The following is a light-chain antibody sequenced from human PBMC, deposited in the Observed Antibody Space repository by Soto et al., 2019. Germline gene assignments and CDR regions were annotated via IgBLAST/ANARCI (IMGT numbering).Light chain of an antibody. CDR3: NSYTGSSTLVV. Sequence: QSALTQPASVSGSPGQSITISCTGTSSDVGDYNYVSWYQQHPGKAPKLMIYDVSHRPSGVSNRFSGSKSGNTASLTISGLQAEDEDDYYCNSYTGSSTLVVFGGGTKLTVL. J-gene: IGLJ2*01. CDR2: DVS. V-gene: IGLV2-14*01. CDR1: SSDVGDYNY.